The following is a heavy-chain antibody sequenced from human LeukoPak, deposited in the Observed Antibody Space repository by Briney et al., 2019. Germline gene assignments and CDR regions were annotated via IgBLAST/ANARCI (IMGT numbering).Heavy chain of an antibody. D-gene: IGHD6-19*01. CDR2: ISSSGSTI. V-gene: IGHV3-48*03. CDR1: GFTFSSYE. J-gene: IGHJ4*02. CDR3: AREAVAGFGY. Sequence: PGGSLRLSCAASGFTFSSYEMNWVRQAPGKGLEWVSYISSSGSTIYYADSVKGRFTISRDNAKNSLYLQMNSLGAEDTAVYYCAREAVAGFGYWGQGTLVTVSS.